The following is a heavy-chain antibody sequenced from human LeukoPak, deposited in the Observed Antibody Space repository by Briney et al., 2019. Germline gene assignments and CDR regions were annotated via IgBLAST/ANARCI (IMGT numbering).Heavy chain of an antibody. CDR1: GFTFSSYG. V-gene: IGHV3-33*01. CDR3: ARVSTAMGGGFDY. D-gene: IGHD5-18*01. J-gene: IGHJ4*02. Sequence: PGRSLRLSCAASGFTFSSYGMHWVRQAPGKGLEWVAVIWYDGSNKYYADSVKGRFTISRDNSKNTLYLQMNSLRAEDTAVYYCARVSTAMGGGFDYWGQGTLVTVSS. CDR2: IWYDGSNK.